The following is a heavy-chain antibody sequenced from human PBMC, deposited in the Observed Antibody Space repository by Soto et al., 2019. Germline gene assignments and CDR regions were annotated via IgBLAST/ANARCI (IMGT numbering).Heavy chain of an antibody. J-gene: IGHJ6*02. CDR2: TRNKANSYTT. CDR1: GFTFSDHY. V-gene: IGHV3-72*01. Sequence: EVQLVESGGGLVQPGGSLRLSCAASGFTFSDHYMDWVRQAPGKGLEWVGRTRNKANSYTTEYAASVKVRSTISRDDSKNSLYLQMNSLKTEDTAVYYCAREIAAASWSYYYYGMDVWGQGTTVTVSS. D-gene: IGHD6-25*01. CDR3: AREIAAASWSYYYYGMDV.